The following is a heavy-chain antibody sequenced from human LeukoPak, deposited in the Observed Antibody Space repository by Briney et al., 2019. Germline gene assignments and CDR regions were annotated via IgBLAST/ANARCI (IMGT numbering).Heavy chain of an antibody. CDR2: ISGSGGST. CDR3: AKDLDYYFDY. D-gene: IGHD3-9*01. Sequence: PGGSLGLSCAASGFTFSSYAMSWVRQAPGKGLEWVSAISGSGGSTYYADSVKGRFTISRDNSKNTLYLQMNSLRPNDTAMYYCAKDLDYYFDYWGQGTLVTVSS. CDR1: GFTFSSYA. V-gene: IGHV3-23*01. J-gene: IGHJ4*02.